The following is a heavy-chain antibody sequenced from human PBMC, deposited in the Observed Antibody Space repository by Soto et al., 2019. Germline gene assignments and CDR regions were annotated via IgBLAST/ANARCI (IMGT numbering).Heavy chain of an antibody. J-gene: IGHJ4*02. CDR1: GFSLSTSGVG. Sequence: QITLKESGPTLVKPTQTLTLTCTFSGFSLSTSGVGVGWIRQPPGKALEWLAVIYWDDSYHYSPSLRSRLTNTKTSSKNQVVLTMTNMDPVDTATYYCAHKGYGDYPLDYWGQGTLVTVSS. D-gene: IGHD4-17*01. CDR2: IYWDDSY. V-gene: IGHV2-5*02. CDR3: AHKGYGDYPLDY.